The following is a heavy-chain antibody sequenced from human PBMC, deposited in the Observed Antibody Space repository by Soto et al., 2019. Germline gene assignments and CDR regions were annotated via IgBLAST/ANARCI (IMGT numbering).Heavy chain of an antibody. CDR2: INAHSGGT. CDR1: RFSFTGYY. V-gene: IGHV1-2*02. D-gene: IGHD6-6*01. Sequence: SEKVSFKASRFSFTGYYIHWLRPAPGQGLEWMGWINAHSGGTEYAQKFQGRVTLTRDTSIATAYLTLTSLTSDDTALYYCAKDLTRQLAYWLDPWGQGTQVTVSS. J-gene: IGHJ5*02. CDR3: AKDLTRQLAYWLDP.